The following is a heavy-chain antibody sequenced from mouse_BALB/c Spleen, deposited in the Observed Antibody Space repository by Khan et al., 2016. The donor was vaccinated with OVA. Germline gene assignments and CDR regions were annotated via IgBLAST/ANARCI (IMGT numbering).Heavy chain of an antibody. J-gene: IGHJ2*01. Sequence: DVKLQESGPGLVKPSQSLSLTCTVTGYSITSGYGWNWIRQFPGNKLEWMGYISYSGSTNYNPSLKSRISITRDTSKNQFFQQLNSVTTEDTATYYCARTARIKYWGQGTTLTVSS. CDR2: ISYSGST. CDR3: ARTARIKY. D-gene: IGHD1-2*01. V-gene: IGHV3-2*02. CDR1: GYSITSGYG.